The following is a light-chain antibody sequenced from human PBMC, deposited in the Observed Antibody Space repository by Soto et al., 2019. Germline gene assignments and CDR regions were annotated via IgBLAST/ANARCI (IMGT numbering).Light chain of an antibody. CDR1: SSNIGAGYD. Sequence: QSVLTQPPSVSGAPGQRVTISCTGGSSNIGAGYDVHGYQQLPGTAPKLLIYGNSNRPSGVPDRFSGSKSGTSASLAITGLQAEDEADYYCQSYDSSLSGWVFGGGTKLTVL. CDR2: GNS. CDR3: QSYDSSLSGWV. V-gene: IGLV1-40*01. J-gene: IGLJ3*02.